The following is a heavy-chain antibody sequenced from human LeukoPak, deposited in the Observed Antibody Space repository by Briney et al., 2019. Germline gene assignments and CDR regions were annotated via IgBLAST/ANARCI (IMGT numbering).Heavy chain of an antibody. J-gene: IGHJ6*02. V-gene: IGHV4-59*08. CDR2: IYYTGST. CDR1: GGSISGYY. CDR3: ARSNCVTTACSSYYGMDV. D-gene: IGHD3-22*01. Sequence: SETLSLTCTVSGGSISGYYWNWIRQSPGKVLEWIGYIYYTGSTNHNSSLKSRVTIAVDTSKNQFSLKLSSVTAAGTAVYYCARSNCVTTACSSYYGMDVWGQGTTVTVSS.